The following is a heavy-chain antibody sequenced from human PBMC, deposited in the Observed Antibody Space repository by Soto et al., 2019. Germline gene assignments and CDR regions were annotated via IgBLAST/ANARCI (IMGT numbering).Heavy chain of an antibody. CDR2: IFSNDEK. CDR1: GISLSNARMG. V-gene: IGHV2-26*01. CDR3: ARILGSGSYWTDY. Sequence: QVTLKESGPVLVKPTETLTLTCTVSGISLSNARMGVSWIRLPPGKALEWLTHIFSNDEKSYSTSLKSRLNISKDTSKSQVVLTLTNMDPVDTAKYYCARILGSGSYWTDYWGQGTLVTVSS. J-gene: IGHJ4*02. D-gene: IGHD1-26*01.